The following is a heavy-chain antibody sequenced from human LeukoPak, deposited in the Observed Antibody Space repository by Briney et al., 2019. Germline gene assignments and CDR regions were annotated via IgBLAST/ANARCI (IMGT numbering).Heavy chain of an antibody. J-gene: IGHJ4*02. CDR3: ARDVAAPGGVYFDY. V-gene: IGHV3-66*01. D-gene: IGHD3-16*01. CDR2: IYTGGTT. CDR1: GFTVSSNS. Sequence: GGSLRLSCAASGFTVSSNSMCWVRQAPGKGLVWVSVIYTGGTTYYADSVKGRFTISRDNSKNTLYLQMNSLRAEDTAVYYCARDVAAPGGVYFDYWGQGTLVTVSS.